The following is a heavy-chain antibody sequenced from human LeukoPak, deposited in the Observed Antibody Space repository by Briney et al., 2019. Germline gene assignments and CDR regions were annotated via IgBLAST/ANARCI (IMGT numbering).Heavy chain of an antibody. Sequence: PSQTLSLTCTVSGGSISSGSYYWSWIRQPAGKGLEWIGRIYTSGSTNYNPSLKSRVTISVDTSKNQFSLKLSSVTAADTAVYYCARGPYCSSTSCPRGYYYYYYYYMDVWGKGTTVTVSS. CDR3: ARGPYCSSTSCPRGYYYYYYYYMDV. V-gene: IGHV4-61*02. D-gene: IGHD2-2*01. J-gene: IGHJ6*03. CDR2: IYTSGST. CDR1: GGSISSGSYY.